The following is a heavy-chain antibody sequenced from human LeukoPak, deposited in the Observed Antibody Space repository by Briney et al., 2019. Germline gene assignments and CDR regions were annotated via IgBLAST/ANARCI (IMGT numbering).Heavy chain of an antibody. CDR2: INHSGST. J-gene: IGHJ4*02. Sequence: PSETLSLTCAVYGGSFSGYHWSWIRQPPGKGLEWIGEINHSGSTNYNPSLKSRVTISVDTSKNQFSLKLSSVTAADTAVYYCARADFSTGYSSGARRIDYWGQGTLVTVSS. V-gene: IGHV4-34*01. CDR1: GGSFSGYH. D-gene: IGHD6-19*01. CDR3: ARADFSTGYSSGARRIDY.